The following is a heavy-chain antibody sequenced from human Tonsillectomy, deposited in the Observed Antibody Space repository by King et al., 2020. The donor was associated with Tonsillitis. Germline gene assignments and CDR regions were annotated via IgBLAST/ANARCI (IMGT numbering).Heavy chain of an antibody. J-gene: IGHJ4*02. CDR2: IWYDGSNK. CDR3: ARDRAGLFDY. D-gene: IGHD6-19*01. V-gene: IGHV3-33*01. CDR1: GFTFSSYG. Sequence: VQLVESGGGVVQPGRSLRLPCAASGFTFSSYGMHWVRQAPGKGLEWVAVIWYDGSNKYYADSVKGRFTISRDNSKNTLYLQMNSLRAEDTAVYYCARDRAGLFDYWGQGTLVTVSS.